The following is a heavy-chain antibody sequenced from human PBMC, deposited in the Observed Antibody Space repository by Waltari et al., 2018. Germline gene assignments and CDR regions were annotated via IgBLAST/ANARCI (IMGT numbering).Heavy chain of an antibody. CDR1: GITFSNYA. CDR3: ATPFYNWDDPLHS. CDR2: ITVGDDT. D-gene: IGHD1-20*01. V-gene: IGHV3-23*01. Sequence: EVQLLESGGDLVQPGGSLRLSCAASGITFSNYALNWVRLAPGTGLGWVSAITVGDDTYYADSVKGRFTISRDTSKDTVHLQMNGLRAEDTAVYYCATPFYNWDDPLHSWGQGTLVTVSS. J-gene: IGHJ4*02.